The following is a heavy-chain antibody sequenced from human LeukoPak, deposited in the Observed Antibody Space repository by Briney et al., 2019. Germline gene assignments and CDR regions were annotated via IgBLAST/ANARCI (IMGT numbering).Heavy chain of an antibody. D-gene: IGHD3-22*01. CDR1: GFTFSSNG. Sequence: GGSLRLSCAASGFTFSSNGMHWVRQAPGKGLEWVAVISYDGSNKYYADSVKGRFTISRDNSKNTLYLQMNSLRAEDTAVYYCAKEGLRNYYDSSGYPLYFDYWGQGTLVTVSS. CDR2: ISYDGSNK. V-gene: IGHV3-30*18. J-gene: IGHJ4*02. CDR3: AKEGLRNYYDSSGYPLYFDY.